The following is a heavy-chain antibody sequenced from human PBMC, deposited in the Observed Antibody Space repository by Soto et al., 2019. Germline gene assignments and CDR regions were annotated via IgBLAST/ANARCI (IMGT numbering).Heavy chain of an antibody. CDR3: ARLTGAFRLVLDY. CDR1: GYTFTSYY. J-gene: IGHJ4*02. D-gene: IGHD3-10*01. CDR2: INPIGGST. V-gene: IGHV1-46*01. Sequence: GASVKVSCKASGYTFTSYYMHWVRQAPGQGLEWMVIINPIGGSTSYAQKFQGRVTMTRDTSTSTVYMELSSLRSDDTAIYYCARLTGAFRLVLDYWGEGTPVTVPQ.